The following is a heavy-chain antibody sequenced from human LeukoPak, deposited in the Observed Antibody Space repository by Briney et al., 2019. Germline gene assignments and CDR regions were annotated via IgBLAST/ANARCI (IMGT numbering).Heavy chain of an antibody. CDR3: AREKPNHHYYYGMDV. CDR1: GGSISSGGYY. J-gene: IGHJ6*02. V-gene: IGHV4-31*03. CDR2: IYYSGST. Sequence: PSGTLSLTCTVSGGSISSGGYYWSWIRQHPGKGLEWIGYIYYSGSTYYNPSLKSRVTISVDTSKNQFSLKLSSVTAADTAVYYCAREKPNHHYYYGMDVWGQGTTVTVSS.